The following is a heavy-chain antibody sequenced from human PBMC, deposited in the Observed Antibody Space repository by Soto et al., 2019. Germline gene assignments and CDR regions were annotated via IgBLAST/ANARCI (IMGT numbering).Heavy chain of an antibody. CDR1: GGTFSSYT. CDR3: AKGVGATPYYYYGMDV. V-gene: IGHV1-69*02. J-gene: IGHJ6*02. D-gene: IGHD1-26*01. CDR2: IIPILGIA. Sequence: QVQLVQSGAEVKKPGSSVKVSCKASGGTFSSYTISWVRQAPGQGLEWMGRIIPILGIANYAQKFQGRVTITADQSTSTAYMELSSLRSEDTAVYYCAKGVGATPYYYYGMDVWGQGTTVTVSS.